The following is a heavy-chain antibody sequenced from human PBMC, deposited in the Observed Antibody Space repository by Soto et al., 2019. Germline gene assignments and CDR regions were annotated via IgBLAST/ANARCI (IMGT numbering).Heavy chain of an antibody. V-gene: IGHV1-46*01. CDR2: INPSGGST. Sequence: GASVKVSCKASGYTFTSYYMHCVRQAPGQGLEWMGIINPSGGSTSYAQKFQGRVTMTRDTSTSTVYMELSSLRSEDTAVYYCARGAYDSSSYSSDAFDIWGQGTMVTVSS. D-gene: IGHD3-22*01. CDR1: GYTFTSYY. J-gene: IGHJ3*02. CDR3: ARGAYDSSSYSSDAFDI.